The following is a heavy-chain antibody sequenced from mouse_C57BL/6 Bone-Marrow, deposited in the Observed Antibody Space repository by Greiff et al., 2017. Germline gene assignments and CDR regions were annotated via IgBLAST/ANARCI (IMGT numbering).Heavy chain of an antibody. CDR2: IDPENGDT. D-gene: IGHD3-2*02. V-gene: IGHV14-4*01. CDR1: GFNIKDDY. CDR3: TTQATTDY. J-gene: IGHJ2*01. Sequence: EVQLQQSGAELVRPGASVKLSCTASGFNIKDDYMHWVKQRPEQGLEWIGWIDPENGDTEYASKFQGKATITADTSSHTAYLQLSSLTSEDTAVYYCTTQATTDYWGQGTTLTVSS.